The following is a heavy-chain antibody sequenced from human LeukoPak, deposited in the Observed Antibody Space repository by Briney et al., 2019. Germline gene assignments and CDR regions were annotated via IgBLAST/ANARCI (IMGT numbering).Heavy chain of an antibody. V-gene: IGHV1-18*01. CDR1: GYTFTSYG. CDR3: ARDSTFSAFDI. CDR2: ISAYNGNT. J-gene: IGHJ3*02. Sequence: ASVKVSCKASGYTFTSYGISWVRQAPGQGLEWMGWISAYNGNTNYAQKFQGRVTITADESTSTAYMELSSLRSEDTAVYYCARDSTFSAFDIWGQGTMVTVSS. D-gene: IGHD3-16*01.